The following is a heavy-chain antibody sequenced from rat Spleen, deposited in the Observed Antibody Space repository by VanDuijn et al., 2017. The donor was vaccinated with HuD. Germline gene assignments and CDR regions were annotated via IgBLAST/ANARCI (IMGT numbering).Heavy chain of an antibody. V-gene: IGHV5-20*01. CDR2: ISYDGSST. CDR3: TTGGGGFAY. Sequence: EVQLVESDGGLVQPGRSLKLSCAASGFTFSNYYMAWVRQAPTKGLEWVASISYDGSSTYYRDSVKGRFTISRDNAKSTLYLQMDSLRSEDTATYYCTTGGGGFAYWGQGTLVTVSS. J-gene: IGHJ3*01. D-gene: IGHD1-11*01. CDR1: GFTFSNYY.